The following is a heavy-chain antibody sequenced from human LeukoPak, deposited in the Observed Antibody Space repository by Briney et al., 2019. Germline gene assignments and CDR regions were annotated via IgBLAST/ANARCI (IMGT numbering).Heavy chain of an antibody. V-gene: IGHV3-23*01. J-gene: IGHJ4*02. Sequence: GGSLRLSCAASGFTFSNYPMSWVRQAPGRGREWVSVISESGDVTHYADAMKGRFAISRDNAKNTLHLQMNSLRAEDTAIYYCARDSSHYLGSSDYWGQGTLVTVSS. CDR3: ARDSSHYLGSSDY. CDR2: ISESGDVT. D-gene: IGHD6-6*01. CDR1: GFTFSNYP.